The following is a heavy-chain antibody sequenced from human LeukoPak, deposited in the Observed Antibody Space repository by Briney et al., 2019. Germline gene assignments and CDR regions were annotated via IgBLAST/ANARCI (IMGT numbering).Heavy chain of an antibody. CDR2: IYYSGST. CDR1: GGSISSSSYY. Sequence: SETLSLTCTASGGSISSSSYYWGWIRQPPGKGLEWIGSIYYSGSTYYNPSLKSRVTISVDTSKNQFSLKLSSVTAADTAVYYCARHGIVGATNYFDYWGKGTLVTVSS. CDR3: ARHGIVGATNYFDY. V-gene: IGHV4-39*01. D-gene: IGHD1-26*01. J-gene: IGHJ4*02.